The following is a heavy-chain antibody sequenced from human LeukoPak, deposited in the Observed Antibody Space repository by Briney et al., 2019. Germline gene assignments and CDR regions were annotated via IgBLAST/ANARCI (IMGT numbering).Heavy chain of an antibody. CDR2: INHSGST. J-gene: IGHJ3*02. D-gene: IGHD3-10*01. V-gene: IGHV4-34*01. CDR1: GGSFSGYY. Sequence: SETLSLTCAVYGGSFSGYYWSWIRQPPGKGLEWIGEINHSGSTNYNPSLKSRVTISVDTSKNQFSLKLSSVTAADTAVYYCARGRWVTMVRGVAPFGAFDIWGQGTMVTVS. CDR3: ARGRWVTMVRGVAPFGAFDI.